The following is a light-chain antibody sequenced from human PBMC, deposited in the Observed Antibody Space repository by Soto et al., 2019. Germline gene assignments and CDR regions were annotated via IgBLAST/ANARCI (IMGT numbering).Light chain of an antibody. Sequence: DIPMTQSPSTLSAFVGDRVTITCRANQTINGWLAWYQQKPGKAPIFLFYKTSTLEGGVPSRFSGSGSGTEFTLTISSLQPDDFATYYCQQCSYPYTFGQGTNLEIK. J-gene: IGKJ2*01. CDR3: QQCSYPYT. CDR2: KTS. CDR1: QTINGW. V-gene: IGKV1-5*03.